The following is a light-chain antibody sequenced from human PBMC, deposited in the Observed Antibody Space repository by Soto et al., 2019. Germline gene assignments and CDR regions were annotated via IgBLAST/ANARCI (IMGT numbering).Light chain of an antibody. CDR1: QTISSR. CDR2: KAS. J-gene: IGKJ1*01. Sequence: DIQMNQSPSSLSGSIGDRVTLTCRASQTISSRLAWYQQKPGKAPNLLIHKASHLESGVPSRFSGSGSGTEFTLTISSLQPGDFATYYCQHYNTYLWTFGQGTKVDI. CDR3: QHYNTYLWT. V-gene: IGKV1-5*03.